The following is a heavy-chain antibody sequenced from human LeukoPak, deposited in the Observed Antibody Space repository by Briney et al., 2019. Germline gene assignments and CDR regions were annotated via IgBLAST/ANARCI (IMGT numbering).Heavy chain of an antibody. V-gene: IGHV1-69*05. CDR1: GYTFTSYG. CDR3: ARDLGPRGYCSSTSCLGAFDP. J-gene: IGHJ5*02. CDR2: IIPIFGTA. Sequence: SVKVSCKASGYTFTSYGISWVRQAPGQGLEWMGGIIPIFGTANYAQKFQGRVTITTDESTSTAYMELSSLRSEDTAVYYCARDLGPRGYCSSTSCLGAFDPWGQGTLVTVSS. D-gene: IGHD2-2*01.